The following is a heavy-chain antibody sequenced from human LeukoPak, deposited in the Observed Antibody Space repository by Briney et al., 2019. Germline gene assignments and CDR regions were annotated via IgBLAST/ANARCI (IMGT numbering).Heavy chain of an antibody. J-gene: IGHJ6*03. CDR2: VDHTGST. Sequence: SETLSLTCTVSDDSITMYYWTWIRQPPGKGLEWIGYVDHTGSTKFNPSLNGRVSISRDTSKNQFSLKLSSVTAADTAVYYCARDRRYSSGWSGYYMDVWGKGTTVTISS. V-gene: IGHV4-59*01. CDR1: DDSITMYY. CDR3: ARDRRYSSGWSGYYMDV. D-gene: IGHD6-19*01.